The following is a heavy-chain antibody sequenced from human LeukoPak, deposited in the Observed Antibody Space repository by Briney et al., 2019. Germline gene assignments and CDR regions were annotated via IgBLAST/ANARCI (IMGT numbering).Heavy chain of an antibody. Sequence: SETLSLTCAVYGGSFSGYYWSWIRQPPGKGLEWIGEINHSGSTNYNPSLKSRVTISADTSKNQFSLKLSSVTAADTAVYYCARQIGYSYGYFDYWGQGTLVTVSS. J-gene: IGHJ4*02. V-gene: IGHV4-34*01. CDR3: ARQIGYSYGYFDY. CDR2: INHSGST. D-gene: IGHD5-18*01. CDR1: GGSFSGYY.